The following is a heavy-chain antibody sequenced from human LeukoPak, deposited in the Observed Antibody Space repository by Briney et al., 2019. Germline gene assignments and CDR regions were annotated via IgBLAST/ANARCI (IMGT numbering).Heavy chain of an antibody. CDR3: ARRSCSGGSCYWAFDY. V-gene: IGHV3-30*03. Sequence: GGSLRLSCAASGFTFSSYGMHWVRQAPGKGLEWVAVISYDGSNKYYADSVKGRFTISRDNAKNSLYLQMNSLRAEDTAVYYCARRSCSGGSCYWAFDYWGQGTLVTVSS. CDR2: ISYDGSNK. CDR1: GFTFSSYG. J-gene: IGHJ4*02. D-gene: IGHD2-15*01.